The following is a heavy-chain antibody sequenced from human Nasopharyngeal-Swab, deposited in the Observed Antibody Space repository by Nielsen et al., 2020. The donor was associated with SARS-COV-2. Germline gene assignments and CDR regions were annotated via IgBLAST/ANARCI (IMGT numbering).Heavy chain of an antibody. D-gene: IGHD6-6*01. V-gene: IGHV3-33*01. Sequence: GESLKISCAVSGFTFSSYGMHWVRQAPGKGLEWVAVIWYDGSNEYYADSVKGRFTISRDNSKNTLYLQMNSLRVEDTAVYYCARDHYSSSSGPSNFDYWGQGTLVTVSS. CDR1: GFTFSSYG. CDR3: ARDHYSSSSGPSNFDY. CDR2: IWYDGSNE. J-gene: IGHJ4*02.